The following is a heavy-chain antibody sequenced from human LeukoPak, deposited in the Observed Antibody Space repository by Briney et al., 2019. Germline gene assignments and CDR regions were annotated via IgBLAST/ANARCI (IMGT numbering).Heavy chain of an antibody. CDR2: IYYSGST. V-gene: IGHV4-30-4*02. CDR3: ARGPQSAYYDSSGLNY. J-gene: IGHJ4*02. D-gene: IGHD3-22*01. CDR1: GGSISSGDYY. Sequence: SETLSLTCTVSGGSISSGDYYWSWIRQPPGKGLEWIGYIYYSGSTYYNPSLKSRVTISVDTSKNQFSLKLSSVTAADTAVYYCARGPQSAYYDSSGLNYWGQGTLVTVSS.